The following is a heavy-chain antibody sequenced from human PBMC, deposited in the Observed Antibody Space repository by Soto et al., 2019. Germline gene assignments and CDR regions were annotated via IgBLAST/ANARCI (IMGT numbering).Heavy chain of an antibody. Sequence: EVQLVESGGGLVQPGGSLRLSCAASGFTFSNYWMSWVRQAPGKGLEWVANIKQDGTEKNYVDSVRGRFTISRDNAKNXLXXQXNSLTAEDTAVYYCASVAIWGQGTLVTVSS. J-gene: IGHJ4*02. D-gene: IGHD5-12*01. CDR1: GFTFSNYW. CDR2: IKQDGTEK. V-gene: IGHV3-7*01. CDR3: ASVAI.